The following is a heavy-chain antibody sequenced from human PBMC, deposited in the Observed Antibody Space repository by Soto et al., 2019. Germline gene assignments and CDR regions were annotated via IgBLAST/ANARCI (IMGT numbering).Heavy chain of an antibody. CDR2: ISAYNGNT. D-gene: IGHD5-12*01. CDR3: ARDLVGARGGYNYFDY. CDR1: GYTFTSYG. J-gene: IGHJ4*02. Sequence: ASVKVSCKASGYTFTSYGISWVRQTPGQGLEWMGWISAYNGNTNYAQKLQGRVTITTDTSTSTAYMELRSLSSDDTAVYYCARDLVGARGGYNYFDYWGQGTLVTVSS. V-gene: IGHV1-18*01.